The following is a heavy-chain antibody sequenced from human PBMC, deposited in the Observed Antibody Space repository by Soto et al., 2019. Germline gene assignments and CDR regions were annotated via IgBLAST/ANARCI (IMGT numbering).Heavy chain of an antibody. J-gene: IGHJ4*02. Sequence: GGSLRLSCAGSGFTFNSYALNWVRQAPGKGLEWVSGITGTGSTTYYADSVKGRFTISRDNSKDTMYLQMSSPRAEDTAVYYCAKNVWGGYFDKTYYIEYWGQGSLVTVSS. D-gene: IGHD3-22*01. CDR3: AKNVWGGYFDKTYYIEY. CDR2: ITGTGSTT. V-gene: IGHV3-23*01. CDR1: GFTFNSYA.